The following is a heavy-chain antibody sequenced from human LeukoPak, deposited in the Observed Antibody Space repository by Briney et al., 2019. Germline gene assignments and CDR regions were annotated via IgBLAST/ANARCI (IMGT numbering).Heavy chain of an antibody. D-gene: IGHD3-10*01. J-gene: IGHJ4*02. V-gene: IGHV3-23*01. CDR2: MIGRGTT. Sequence: GGSLRLSCVTSGFSLTTYAVGWVRQAPGKGLEWVSGMIGRGTTCYADSVKGRFVISRDNSKNTVYLQMNSLRAEDTALYFCAKDKIAGDGRWDFEYWGQGTLVTVSS. CDR3: AKDKIAGDGRWDFEY. CDR1: GFSLTTYA.